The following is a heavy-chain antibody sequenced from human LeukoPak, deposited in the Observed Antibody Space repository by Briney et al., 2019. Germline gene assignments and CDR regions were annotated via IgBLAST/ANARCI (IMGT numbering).Heavy chain of an antibody. CDR3: ASSEGPKKLFVY. CDR2: IYYSGST. V-gene: IGHV4-39*01. Sequence: PSETLSLTCTVSGGSISSSSYYWGWIRQPPGKGLEWIGSIYYSGSTYYNPSLKSRVTISVDTSKNQFSLKLSSVTAADTAVYYCASSEGPKKLFVYWGQGTLVTVSS. D-gene: IGHD2-15*01. J-gene: IGHJ4*02. CDR1: GGSISSSSYY.